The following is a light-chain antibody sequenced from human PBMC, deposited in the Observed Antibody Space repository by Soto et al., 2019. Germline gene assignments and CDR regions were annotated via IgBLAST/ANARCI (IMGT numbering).Light chain of an antibody. CDR2: DAS. Sequence: EIVMTQSPATLSVSPGERASLSCRASQSVGSKLAWYQHKPGQAPRLLIYDASTRATGFPARFSGSGSGTEFTLTISSLQPEDFAVYYCQQYNNWPPFTFGPGIKVDIK. CDR3: QQYNNWPPFT. J-gene: IGKJ3*01. V-gene: IGKV3-15*01. CDR1: QSVGSK.